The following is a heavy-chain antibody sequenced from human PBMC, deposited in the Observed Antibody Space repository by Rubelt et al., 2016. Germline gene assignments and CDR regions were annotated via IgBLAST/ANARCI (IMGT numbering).Heavy chain of an antibody. Sequence: QVQLVESGGGVVQPGRSLRLSCAASGFTFSSYAMHWVRQAPGKGLEWVAVISHDAINRYYADSVKGRITISRDNFKDTLYLQIRRLGAEDTGVDYCVKGVGRYYDVWSGRYAFDFWGQGTMVTVSS. CDR1: GFTFSSYA. V-gene: IGHV3-30*14. CDR2: ISHDAINR. D-gene: IGHD3-3*01. CDR3: VKGVGRYYDVWSGRYAFDF. J-gene: IGHJ3*01.